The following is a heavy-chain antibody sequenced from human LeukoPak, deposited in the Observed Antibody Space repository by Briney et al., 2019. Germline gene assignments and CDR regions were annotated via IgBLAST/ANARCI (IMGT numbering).Heavy chain of an antibody. J-gene: IGHJ4*02. V-gene: IGHV3-48*03. CDR3: AKAPVSSSWYYFDY. CDR2: ISGSGSTM. Sequence: PGGSLRLSCAASAFTFSTYEMNWVRQAPGKGLEWVSYISGSGSTMYYADSVKGRFTISRDNSKNTLYLQMNSLRAEDTAVYYCAKAPVSSSWYYFDYWGQGTLVTVSS. D-gene: IGHD6-13*01. CDR1: AFTFSTYE.